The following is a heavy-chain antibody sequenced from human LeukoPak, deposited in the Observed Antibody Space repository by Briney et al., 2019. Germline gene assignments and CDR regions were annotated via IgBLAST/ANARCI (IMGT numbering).Heavy chain of an antibody. D-gene: IGHD5-12*01. CDR3: AKDPLVRSGYDPIGY. V-gene: IGHV3-23*01. Sequence: GRSLTLSRAASGFTFSSYAMSWVRQPPGKGREGVSAISGSGGSTYYPDSVKGPPTISRDTSKNALYRRMNSLGAEHTAVYYSAKDPLVRSGYDPIGYWGQGALVTVSS. J-gene: IGHJ4*02. CDR2: ISGSGGST. CDR1: GFTFSSYA.